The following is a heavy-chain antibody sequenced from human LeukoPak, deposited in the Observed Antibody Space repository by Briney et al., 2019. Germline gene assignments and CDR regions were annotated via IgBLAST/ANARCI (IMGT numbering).Heavy chain of an antibody. Sequence: GGSLRLSCAVSGVTVSSNHMSWVRQAPGKGLEWVSYISTGSTTIYYADSVRGRFTVSRDNAKNSLFLQMDSLRAEDTAVYFCARDPHGGNSGGMDYWGQGTLVTVSS. CDR1: GVTVSSNH. CDR3: ARDPHGGNSGGMDY. J-gene: IGHJ4*02. V-gene: IGHV3-48*04. D-gene: IGHD4-23*01. CDR2: ISTGSTTI.